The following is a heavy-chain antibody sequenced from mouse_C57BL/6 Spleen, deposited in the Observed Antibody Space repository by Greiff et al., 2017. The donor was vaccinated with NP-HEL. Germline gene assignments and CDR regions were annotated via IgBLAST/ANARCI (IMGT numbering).Heavy chain of an antibody. V-gene: IGHV5-6*01. CDR2: ISSGGSYT. D-gene: IGHD1-1*01. CDR1: GFTFSSYG. Sequence: VQLKESGGDLVKPGGSLKLSCAASGFTFSSYGMSWVRQTPDKRLEWVATISSGGSYTYYPDSVKGRFTISRDNAKNTLYLQMSSLKSEDTAMYYCARHEGYYGSSSFAYWGQGTLVTVSA. CDR3: ARHEGYYGSSSFAY. J-gene: IGHJ3*01.